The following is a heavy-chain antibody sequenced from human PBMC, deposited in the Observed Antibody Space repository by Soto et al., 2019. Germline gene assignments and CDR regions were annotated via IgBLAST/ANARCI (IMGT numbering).Heavy chain of an antibody. CDR1: GFTFDDYA. CDR3: AKDTGGGSSWSYYFDY. CDR2: ISWNSGSI. Sequence: EVQLVESGGGLVQPGRSLRLSCAASGFTFDDYAMHWVRQAPGNGLEWVSGISWNSGSIGYADSVKGRFTISRDNAKNSLYLQMNRLRAEYTALYYCAKDTGGGSSWSYYFDYWGQGTLVTVSS. V-gene: IGHV3-9*01. J-gene: IGHJ4*02. D-gene: IGHD6-13*01.